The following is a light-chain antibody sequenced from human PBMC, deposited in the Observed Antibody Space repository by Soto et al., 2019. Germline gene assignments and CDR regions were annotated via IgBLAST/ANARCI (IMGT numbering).Light chain of an antibody. CDR1: SSDVGSYNL. CDR2: EGS. V-gene: IGLV2-23*01. J-gene: IGLJ2*01. CDR3: CSYAGSSTVV. Sequence: QSAPTQPASVSGSPGQSITISCTGTSSDVGSYNLVSWYQQHPGKAPKLMIYEGSKRPSGVSNRVSGSKSGNTASLTISGLQAEDEADYYCCSYAGSSTVVFGGGTKLTVL.